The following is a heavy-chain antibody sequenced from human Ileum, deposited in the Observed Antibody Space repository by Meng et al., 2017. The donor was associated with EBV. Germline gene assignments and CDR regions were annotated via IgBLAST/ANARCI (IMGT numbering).Heavy chain of an antibody. V-gene: IGHV4-4*02. J-gene: IGHJ4*02. CDR3: ARGYGSGRDYFDY. D-gene: IGHD3-10*01. CDR2: IYYSGST. Sequence: QEHRQEAVPGRVKPSGTLSLTCAVPGGSISSSNWWNWVRQPPGKGLEWIGEIYYSGSTIYNPSLKSRVTISVDKSKNLFSLKLSSVTAADTAVYYCARGYGSGRDYFDYWGQGTLVTVSS. CDR1: GGSISSSNW.